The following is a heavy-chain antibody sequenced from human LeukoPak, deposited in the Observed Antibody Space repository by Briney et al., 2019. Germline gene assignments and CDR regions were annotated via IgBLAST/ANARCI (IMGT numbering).Heavy chain of an antibody. CDR2: INHSGST. CDR1: GGSFSGYY. D-gene: IGHD3-9*01. J-gene: IGHJ5*02. V-gene: IGHV4-34*01. Sequence: PSETLSLTCAVYGGSFSGYYWSWIRQPPGKGLEWIGEINHSGSTNYNPSLKSRVTISVDTSKNQLSLKLSSVTAADTAVYYCAREYYDILTGYFFPPWGQGTLVTVSS. CDR3: AREYYDILTGYFFPP.